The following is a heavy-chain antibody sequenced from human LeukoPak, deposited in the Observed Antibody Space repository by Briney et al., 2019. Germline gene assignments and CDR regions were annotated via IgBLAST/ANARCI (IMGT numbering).Heavy chain of an antibody. CDR3: ARGPRLGIAVAAFAY. CDR2: IIPILGIT. CDR1: GATFTNYA. D-gene: IGHD6-19*01. Sequence: GSSVTLSFKASGATFTNYAINWVRQAPGQGLEWSGRIIPILGITNYAQKFQGRVTITADKTTSTAYVELSSLRSEDRGVYHCARGPRLGIAVAAFAYWGQGTLVTVSS. V-gene: IGHV1-69*04. J-gene: IGHJ4*02.